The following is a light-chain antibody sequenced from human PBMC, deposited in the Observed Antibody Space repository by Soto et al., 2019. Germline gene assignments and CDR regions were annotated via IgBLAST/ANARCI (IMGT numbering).Light chain of an antibody. CDR3: QQYNNWGLA. J-gene: IGKJ4*01. V-gene: IGKV3D-15*01. CDR1: QNVGTN. CDR2: GAS. Sequence: IVMTQSLATLSVSPGEGVTLSCRASQNVGTNLAWYQQRPGQAPRLLIYGASTRATGVPASFSGSGSGTEFTLTIKSLQSEDFAVYFCQQYNNWGLAFGGGTKVEI.